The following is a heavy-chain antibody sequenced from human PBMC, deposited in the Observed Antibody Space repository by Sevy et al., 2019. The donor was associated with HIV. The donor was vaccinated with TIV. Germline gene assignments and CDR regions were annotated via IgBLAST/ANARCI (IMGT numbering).Heavy chain of an antibody. CDR2: ISPYNGNT. Sequence: ASVKVSCKASGYTFTNYGISLVRQAPGQGLEWMGWISPYNGNTNYVQSLQGRVIMTTDTSTSTAYMELRNLRFDDTAVYFCVRGATGTSFSYWGQGTLVTVSS. D-gene: IGHD1-1*01. V-gene: IGHV1-18*01. CDR3: VRGATGTSFSY. CDR1: GYTFTNYG. J-gene: IGHJ4*02.